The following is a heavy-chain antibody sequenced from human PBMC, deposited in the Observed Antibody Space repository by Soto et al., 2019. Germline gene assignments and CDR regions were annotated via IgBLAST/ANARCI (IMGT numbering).Heavy chain of an antibody. CDR2: IKSKTDGGTT. D-gene: IGHD2-15*01. Sequence: GGSLRLSCAASGFTFSNAWMNCVRQAPGKGLEWVGRIKSKTDGGTTDYAAPVKGRFTISRDDSTNTLYLQMNSLKTEDTAVYYCSSFSGSGAPFYHFAYSGQGTLVPVSS. V-gene: IGHV3-15*07. CDR3: SSFSGSGAPFYHFAY. CDR1: GFTFSNAW. J-gene: IGHJ4*02.